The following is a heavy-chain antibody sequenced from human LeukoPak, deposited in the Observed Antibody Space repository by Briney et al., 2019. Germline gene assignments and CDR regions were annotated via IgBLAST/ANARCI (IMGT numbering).Heavy chain of an antibody. Sequence: GGSLRLSCAASGFTLSSYWMSWVRQAPGKGLEWVANIKQDGSEKYYVDSVKGRFTISRDNAKNSLYLQMNSLRAEDTAVYYCAREGDPIVVVPAAILNYWGQGTLVTVSS. V-gene: IGHV3-7*03. CDR2: IKQDGSEK. CDR1: GFTLSSYW. D-gene: IGHD2-2*01. J-gene: IGHJ4*02. CDR3: AREGDPIVVVPAAILNY.